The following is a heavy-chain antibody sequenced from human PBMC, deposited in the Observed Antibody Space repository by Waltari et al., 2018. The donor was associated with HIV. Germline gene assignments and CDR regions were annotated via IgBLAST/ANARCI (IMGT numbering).Heavy chain of an antibody. D-gene: IGHD1-26*01. CDR3: VRSGGREILDAFDI. CDR1: GFTFSIHA. Sequence: VRLAESGGGVVQPGRSLRLSCRASGFTFSIHAMHWVGKSPGKGLEGVAVTSYDGNNTDYADSVKGRFTISRDNSENTLSLQMNSLRPEETAVYYCVRSGGREILDAFDIWGQGTVVSV. J-gene: IGHJ3*02. CDR2: TSYDGNNT. V-gene: IGHV3-30*04.